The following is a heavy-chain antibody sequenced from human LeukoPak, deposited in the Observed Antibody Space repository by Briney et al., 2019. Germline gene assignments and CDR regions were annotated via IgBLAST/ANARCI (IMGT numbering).Heavy chain of an antibody. CDR2: IYYSGST. V-gene: IGHV4-39*07. J-gene: IGHJ6*03. CDR3: ARPSSSPYYYYMDV. CDR1: GGSISSSSYY. Sequence: SETLSLTCTVSGGSISSSSYYWGWIRQPPGKGLEWIGSIYYSGSTYYNPSLKSRVTISVDTSKNQFSLKLSSVTAADTAVYYCARPSSSPYYYYMDVWGKGTTVTVSS. D-gene: IGHD6-6*01.